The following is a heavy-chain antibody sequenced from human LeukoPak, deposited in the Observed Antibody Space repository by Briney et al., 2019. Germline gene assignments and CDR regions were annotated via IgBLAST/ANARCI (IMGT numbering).Heavy chain of an antibody. CDR1: EFTFSNAW. J-gene: IGHJ3*01. D-gene: IGHD1-14*01. CDR2: IKSKTDGGTT. V-gene: IGHV3-15*01. Sequence: GGSLRLSCAASEFTFSNAWMSWVRQAPGKGLEWVGRIKSKTDGGTTDYAAPVKGRFTISRDDSKNTLYLQMNSLKTEDTAVYYCSIRNWKGAFDVWGQGTMITVSA. CDR3: SIRNWKGAFDV.